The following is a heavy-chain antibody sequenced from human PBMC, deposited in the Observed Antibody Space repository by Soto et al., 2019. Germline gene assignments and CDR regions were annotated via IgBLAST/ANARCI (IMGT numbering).Heavy chain of an antibody. Sequence: VQLVESGGGVVQPGRSLRLSCAASGFTFSDYGVHWVRQAPGKGLEWVSAISGSGGSTYYADSVKGRFTISRDNSKNTLYLQMNSLRAEDTAVYYCAKDKRPMTTVPNWFDPWGQGTLVTVSS. CDR2: ISGSGGST. D-gene: IGHD4-4*01. CDR3: AKDKRPMTTVPNWFDP. J-gene: IGHJ5*02. CDR1: GFTFSDYG. V-gene: IGHV3-23*04.